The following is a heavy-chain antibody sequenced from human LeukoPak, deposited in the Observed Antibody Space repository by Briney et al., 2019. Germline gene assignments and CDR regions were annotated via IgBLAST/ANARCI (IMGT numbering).Heavy chain of an antibody. D-gene: IGHD5-12*01. CDR1: GFTFSSYS. J-gene: IGHJ4*02. CDR3: ARWLPGERDY. CDR2: ISSSSSYI. V-gene: IGHV3-21*01. Sequence: GGSLSLSGAASGFTFSSYSMNWVRQAPGKGLEWVSSISSSSSYIYYADSVKGRFTISRDNAKNSLYLQMNSLRAEDTAVYYCARWLPGERDYWGQGTLVTVSS.